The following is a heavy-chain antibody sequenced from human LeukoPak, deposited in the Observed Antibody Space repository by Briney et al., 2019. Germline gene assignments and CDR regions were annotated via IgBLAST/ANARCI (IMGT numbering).Heavy chain of an antibody. J-gene: IGHJ6*02. V-gene: IGHV3-21*01. CDR1: GFTFSSYS. CDR3: ARARVEVRGSNDYYGMDV. D-gene: IGHD3-10*01. Sequence: GGSLRLSCAASGFTFSSYSMNWVRQAPGKGLEWVSSISSSSSYIYYADSVKGRFTISRDNAKNSLYLQMNSLRAEDTAVYYCARARVEVRGSNDYYGMDVWGQGTTVTVSS. CDR2: ISSSSSYI.